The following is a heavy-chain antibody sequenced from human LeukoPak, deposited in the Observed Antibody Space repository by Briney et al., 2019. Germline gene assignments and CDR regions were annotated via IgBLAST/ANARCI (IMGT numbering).Heavy chain of an antibody. J-gene: IGHJ3*02. Sequence: GGSLRLSCAASGFTFNSYGMHWVRQAPGKGLEWVAVISYDGNDKFYRDSVKGRFTISRDNSKNTLYLQMNSLRAEDTAMYYCARDHYENVWGSFRSDAFDIWGQGTMVTVSS. CDR2: ISYDGNDK. D-gene: IGHD3-16*01. CDR3: ARDHYENVWGSFRSDAFDI. V-gene: IGHV3-30*03. CDR1: GFTFNSYG.